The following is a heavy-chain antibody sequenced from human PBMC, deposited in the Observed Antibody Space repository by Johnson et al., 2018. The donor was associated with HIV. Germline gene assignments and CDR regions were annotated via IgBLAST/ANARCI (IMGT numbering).Heavy chain of an antibody. V-gene: IGHV3-20*04. CDR1: GFTFDDYD. CDR3: ARDASYYGSANDAFDI. D-gene: IGHD3-10*01. CDR2: INWDGGST. Sequence: VQLVESGGYVVRPGGSLRLSCAASGFTFDDYDMTWVRQAPGKGLEWVSGINWDGGSTGYADSVKGRFTISRDNAKNCLYLQMNSLRAEDTAVYYCARDASYYGSANDAFDIWGQGTMVTVSS. J-gene: IGHJ3*02.